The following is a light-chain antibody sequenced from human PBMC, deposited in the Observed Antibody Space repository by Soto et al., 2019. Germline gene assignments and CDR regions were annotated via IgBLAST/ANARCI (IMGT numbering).Light chain of an antibody. CDR1: SSDVGGYNF. V-gene: IGLV2-14*03. J-gene: IGLJ1*01. CDR3: SSYTKSSTVV. Sequence: QSALTQPASVFGSPGQSITISCTGTSSDVGGYNFVSWYQQHPGKAPKLMIYEVSNRPSGVSNRFSGSKSGNTASLTISGLQPEDEADYYCSSYTKSSTVVFGNGTKVTV. CDR2: EVS.